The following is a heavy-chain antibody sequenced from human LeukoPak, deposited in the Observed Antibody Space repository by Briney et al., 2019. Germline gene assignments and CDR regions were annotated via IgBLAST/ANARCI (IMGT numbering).Heavy chain of an antibody. CDR3: AKDWAMVRGVIIRYYYYGMDV. Sequence: PGGSLRLSCAASGFTFSSYAMTWARQASGKGLEWISYIGVGGRPTNYADSVKGRFTISRDNSKNTLYLQMNSLRAEDTAVYYCAKDWAMVRGVIIRYYYYGMDVWGQGTTVTVSS. V-gene: IGHV3-23*01. CDR2: IGVGGRPT. D-gene: IGHD3-10*01. CDR1: GFTFSSYA. J-gene: IGHJ6*02.